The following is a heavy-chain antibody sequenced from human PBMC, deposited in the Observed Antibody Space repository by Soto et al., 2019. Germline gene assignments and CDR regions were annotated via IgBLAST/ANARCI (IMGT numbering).Heavy chain of an antibody. CDR1: GGSFSGYY. Sequence: SETLSLTCAVYGGSFSGYYWSWIRQPPGKGLEWIGEINHSGSTNYNPSLKSRVTISVDTSKNQFSLKLSSVTAADTAVYYCASFDFWSGYFYWGQGTLVTVSS. D-gene: IGHD3-3*01. CDR2: INHSGST. J-gene: IGHJ4*02. CDR3: ASFDFWSGYFY. V-gene: IGHV4-34*01.